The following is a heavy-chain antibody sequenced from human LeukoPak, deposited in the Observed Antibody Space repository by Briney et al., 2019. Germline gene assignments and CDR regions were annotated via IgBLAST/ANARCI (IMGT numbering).Heavy chain of an antibody. V-gene: IGHV1-24*01. J-gene: IGHJ4*02. CDR3: ARDSPVRAQWLVRGSVDY. CDR2: FDPEDGET. D-gene: IGHD6-19*01. CDR1: GYTLTELS. Sequence: ASVKVSCKVSGYTLTELSMHWVRQAPGKGLEWMGGFDPEDGETIYARKFQGRVTMTEDTSTDTAYMELSSLRSEDTAVYYCARDSPVRAQWLVRGSVDYWGQGTLVTVSS.